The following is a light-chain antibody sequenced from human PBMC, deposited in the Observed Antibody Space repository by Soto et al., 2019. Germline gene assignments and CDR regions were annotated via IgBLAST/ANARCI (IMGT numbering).Light chain of an antibody. CDR1: SSNIGSNT. CDR3: ATWDDTLNVWM. V-gene: IGLV1-44*01. J-gene: IGLJ3*02. Sequence: QSVLTQTPSASGTPGQGVTISCSGSSSNIGSNTVNWYQQLPSTAPKLLIYYNNQRPSGVPDRFSGSKSGTSASLAISGVQSEYEADYYCATWDDTLNVWMFGGGTKVTVL. CDR2: YNN.